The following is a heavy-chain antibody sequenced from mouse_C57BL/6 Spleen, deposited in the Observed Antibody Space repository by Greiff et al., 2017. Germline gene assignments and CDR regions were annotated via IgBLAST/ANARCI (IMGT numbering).Heavy chain of an antibody. CDR2: IDPNSGGT. CDR3: ARSGDGYRAWFAY. CDR1: GYTFTSYW. D-gene: IGHD2-3*01. V-gene: IGHV1-72*01. J-gene: IGHJ3*01. Sequence: VQLQQPGAELVKPGASVKLSCKASGYTFTSYWMRWVKQRPGRGLEWIGRIDPNSGGTKYNEKFKSKATLTVDKPSSPAYMLLRSLTSEDSAVYYCARSGDGYRAWFAYWGQGTLVTGSA.